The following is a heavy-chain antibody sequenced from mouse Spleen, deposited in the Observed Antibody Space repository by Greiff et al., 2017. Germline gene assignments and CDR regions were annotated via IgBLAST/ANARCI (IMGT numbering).Heavy chain of an antibody. CDR1: GFTFSSYA. CDR2: ISDGGSYT. CDR3: ARDRSLYYYAMDY. V-gene: IGHV5-4*01. J-gene: IGHJ4*01. Sequence: EVKLMESGGGLVKPGGSLKLSCAASGFTFSSYAMSWVRQTPEKRLEWVATISDGGSYTYYPDNVKGRFTISRDNAKNNLYLQMSHLKSEDTAMYYCARDRSLYYYAMDYWGQGTSVTVSS.